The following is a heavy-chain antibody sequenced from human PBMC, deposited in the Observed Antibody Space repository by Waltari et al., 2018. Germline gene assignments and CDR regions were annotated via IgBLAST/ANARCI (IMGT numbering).Heavy chain of an antibody. CDR3: ARVVAYKYGSGLYYDY. D-gene: IGHD3-10*01. V-gene: IGHV3-13*01. Sequence: EVQLVASGGGSIRPGGSLRLACAASGFTFGASDMPCVRQAPGKGLEWVSGITSTGVTYYAESVTGRFTISRENAEDSLSLHMNSLRAGDTAVYFCARVVAYKYGSGLYYDYFGQGTLVSVSS. CDR1: GFTFGASD. J-gene: IGHJ4*02. CDR2: ITSTGVT.